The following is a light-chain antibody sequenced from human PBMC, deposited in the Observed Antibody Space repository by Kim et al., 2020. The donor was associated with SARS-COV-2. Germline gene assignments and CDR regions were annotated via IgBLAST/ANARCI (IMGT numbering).Light chain of an antibody. CDR1: SLRSYY. CDR2: GKD. Sequence: SSELTQDPAVSVALGQTVRITCQGDSLRSYYATWYQQKPGQAPILVIYGKDNRPSGIPDRFSGSSSGNTASLTISGTQAGDEAYYYCNSRDSTDNVPFGG. J-gene: IGLJ2*01. V-gene: IGLV3-19*01. CDR3: NSRDSTDNVP.